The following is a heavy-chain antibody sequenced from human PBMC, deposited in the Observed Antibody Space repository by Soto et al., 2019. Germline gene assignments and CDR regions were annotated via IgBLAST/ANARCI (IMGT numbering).Heavy chain of an antibody. CDR3: AKNQGVELVPLATVDCFDP. D-gene: IGHD1-26*01. Sequence: EVVLLESGGGLEQPGGSLEIPCAASGFIFENFGMSWVGQAPGKGLEWISSISGSGFKKYYADSVKGRFTISRDNSKSTVYLELNNLSAEDTAVYHCAKNQGVELVPLATVDCFDPWGQGSVVTVSS. CDR2: ISGSGFKK. V-gene: IGHV3-23*01. CDR1: GFIFENFG. J-gene: IGHJ5*02.